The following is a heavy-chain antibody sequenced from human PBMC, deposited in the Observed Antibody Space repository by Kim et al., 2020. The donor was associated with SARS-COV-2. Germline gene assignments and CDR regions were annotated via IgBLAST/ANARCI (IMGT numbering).Heavy chain of an antibody. CDR3: ARGTTVTTAWFDP. CDR1: GGSISSGGYY. V-gene: IGHV4-31*03. D-gene: IGHD4-4*01. J-gene: IGHJ5*02. Sequence: SETLSLTCTVSGGSISSGGYYWSWIRQHPGKGLEWIGYIYYSGSTYYNPSLKSRVTISVDTSKNQFSLKLSSVTAADTAVYYCARGTTVTTAWFDPWGQGTLVTVSS. CDR2: IYYSGST.